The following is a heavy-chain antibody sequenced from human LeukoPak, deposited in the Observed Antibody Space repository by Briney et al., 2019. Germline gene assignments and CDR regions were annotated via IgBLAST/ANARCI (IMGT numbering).Heavy chain of an antibody. V-gene: IGHV3-53*01. CDR1: GFTFSSYS. J-gene: IGHJ4*02. CDR3: ARGGGSYQFDY. CDR2: IYSDGRT. D-gene: IGHD1-26*01. Sequence: GGSLRLSCAASGFTFSSYSMNWVRQAPGKGLEWVSVIYSDGRTDYADSVKGRFTISRDNSKNTLYLQMNSLRAEDTAVYYCARGGGSYQFDYWGQGTLVTVSS.